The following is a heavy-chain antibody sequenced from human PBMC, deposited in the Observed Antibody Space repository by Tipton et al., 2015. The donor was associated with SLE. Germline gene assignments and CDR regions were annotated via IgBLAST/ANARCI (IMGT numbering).Heavy chain of an antibody. CDR3: ARTSIYSGEKWFDP. J-gene: IGHJ5*02. CDR1: GGSISSSNW. Sequence: TLSLTCAVSGGSISSSNWWSWVRQPPGKGLEWIGYISYSGSTYYNPSLKSRVAISLDTSKNQFSVRLKSVTAADTAVYYCARTSIYSGEKWFDPWGQGTLVTVSS. CDR2: ISYSGST. V-gene: IGHV4-30-4*01. D-gene: IGHD3-16*01.